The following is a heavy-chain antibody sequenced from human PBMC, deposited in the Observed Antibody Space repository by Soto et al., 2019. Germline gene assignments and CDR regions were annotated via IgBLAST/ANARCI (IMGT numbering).Heavy chain of an antibody. V-gene: IGHV4-34*01. D-gene: IGHD2-8*01. Sequence: KPSETLSLTCAVYGGSFSGYYWSWIRQPPGKGLEWIGETNHSGSTNYNPSLKSRVTISVDTSKNQFSLKLSSVTAADTAVYYCARAGVGYCTNGVCYRVYYYGMDVWGQGTTVTVSS. J-gene: IGHJ6*02. CDR2: TNHSGST. CDR1: GGSFSGYY. CDR3: ARAGVGYCTNGVCYRVYYYGMDV.